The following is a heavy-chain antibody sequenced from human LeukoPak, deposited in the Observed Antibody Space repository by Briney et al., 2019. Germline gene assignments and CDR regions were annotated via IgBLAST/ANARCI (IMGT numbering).Heavy chain of an antibody. J-gene: IGHJ5*02. CDR1: GSTFSSYS. CDR2: IIISSSYI. V-gene: IGHV3-21*01. Sequence: GGPLRLSCAASGSTFSSYSMNWVRQSPGKGLEGCSSIIISSSYIYYAHSVKGRFTIHRDNAKTSLYLHMTSLRDENTAVYYCARQASYDFWGGYPEHWFDPWGQGTLVTVSS. D-gene: IGHD3-3*01. CDR3: ARQASYDFWGGYPEHWFDP.